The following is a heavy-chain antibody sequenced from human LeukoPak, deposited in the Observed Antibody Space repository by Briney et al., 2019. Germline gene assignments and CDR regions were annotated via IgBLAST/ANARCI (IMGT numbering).Heavy chain of an antibody. V-gene: IGHV4-59*01. Sequence: SETLSLTCSVSGGSISSYYWSWIRQPPGKGLEWIGYIYYSGSTNYNPSLKSRVTISVDTSKNQFSLKLSSVTAADTAVYYCARNQHYGVNYYGMDVWGQGTTVTVSS. CDR1: GGSISSYY. D-gene: IGHD4-17*01. CDR2: IYYSGST. J-gene: IGHJ6*02. CDR3: ARNQHYGVNYYGMDV.